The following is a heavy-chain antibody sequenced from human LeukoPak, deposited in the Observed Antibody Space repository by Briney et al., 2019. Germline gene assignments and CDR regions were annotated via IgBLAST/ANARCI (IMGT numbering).Heavy chain of an antibody. Sequence: GGSLRLSCAASGFTFSSYGMPWVRQAPGKGLEWVAVISYDGSNKYYADSVKGRFTISRDNSKNTLYLQMNSLRAEDTAVYYCARDYGCGGSCYRLSYYYGMDVWGQGTTVTVSS. J-gene: IGHJ6*02. D-gene: IGHD2-15*01. CDR1: GFTFSSYG. CDR3: ARDYGCGGSCYRLSYYYGMDV. CDR2: ISYDGSNK. V-gene: IGHV3-30*03.